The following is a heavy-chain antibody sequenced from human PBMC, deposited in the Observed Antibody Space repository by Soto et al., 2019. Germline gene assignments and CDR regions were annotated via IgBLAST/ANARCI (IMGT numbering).Heavy chain of an antibody. D-gene: IGHD2-8*01. CDR3: ARASNGVDYYYYMDV. CDR1: GFTFSSYS. Sequence: GGSLRLSCAASGFTFSSYSMNWVRQAPGKGLEWVSSISSSSSYIYYADSVKGRFTISRDNAKNSLYLQMNSLRAEDTAVYYCARASNGVDYYYYMDVWGKGTTVTVSS. V-gene: IGHV3-21*01. J-gene: IGHJ6*03. CDR2: ISSSSSYI.